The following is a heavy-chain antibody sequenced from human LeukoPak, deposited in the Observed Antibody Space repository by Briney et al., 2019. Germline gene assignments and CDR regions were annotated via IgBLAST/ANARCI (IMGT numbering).Heavy chain of an antibody. Sequence: GGSLRLSCAASGFTFSSYSMNWVRQAPGKGLEWVSYISSSSSTIYYADSVKGRFTISRDNSKNTLYSQMSSLRAEDTAVYYCVKVSSTAGATYFDHWGQGTLVTVSS. CDR2: ISSSSSTI. J-gene: IGHJ4*02. V-gene: IGHV3-48*01. D-gene: IGHD1-26*01. CDR3: VKVSSTAGATYFDH. CDR1: GFTFSSYS.